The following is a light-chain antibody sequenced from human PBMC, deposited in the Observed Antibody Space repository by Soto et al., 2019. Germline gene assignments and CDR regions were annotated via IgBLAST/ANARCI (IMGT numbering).Light chain of an antibody. CDR3: SSYTSSSTRV. Sequence: QSALTQPASVSGSPGQSITISCTGTSSDVGGYNYVSWYQLHPGKAPKLLIYDVSNGPSGVSNRFFGSKSGNTASLTISGLQPEDEADYYCSSYTSSSTRVFGTGTKVTVL. J-gene: IGLJ1*01. CDR1: SSDVGGYNY. V-gene: IGLV2-14*03. CDR2: DVS.